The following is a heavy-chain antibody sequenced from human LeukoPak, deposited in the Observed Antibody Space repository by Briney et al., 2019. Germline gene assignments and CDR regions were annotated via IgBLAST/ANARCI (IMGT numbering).Heavy chain of an antibody. CDR1: GYTFTSYG. CDR2: MNPNSGNT. CDR3: ARARGRLLWFGELLPY. V-gene: IGHV1-8*02. J-gene: IGHJ4*02. Sequence: ASVKVSCKASGYTFTSYGINWVRQATGQGLEWMGWMNPNSGNTGYAQKFQGRVTMTRNTSISTAYMELSSLRSEDTAVYYCARARGRLLWFGELLPYWGQGTLVTVSS. D-gene: IGHD3-10*01.